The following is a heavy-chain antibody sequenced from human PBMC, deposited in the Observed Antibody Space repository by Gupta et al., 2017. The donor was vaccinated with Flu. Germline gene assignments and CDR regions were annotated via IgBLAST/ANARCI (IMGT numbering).Heavy chain of an antibody. CDR3: VRAGGNLRYYQMDG. CDR2: IIPFFGAP. D-gene: IGHD3-16*01. V-gene: IGHV1-69*01. J-gene: IGHJ6*03. CDR1: GGSFSRSA. Sequence: GGSFSRSAFSWVRQAPGQGLEWMGGIIPFFGAPNYSLKFHDRITVTADESSNTVDLELRSLTSEDTGVYYCVRAGGNLRYYQMDGWGEGTTVTVSS.